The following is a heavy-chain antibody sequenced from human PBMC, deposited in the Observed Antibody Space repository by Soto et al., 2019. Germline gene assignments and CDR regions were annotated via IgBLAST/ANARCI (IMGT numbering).Heavy chain of an antibody. D-gene: IGHD3-3*01. CDR2: ISGSGGTT. CDR3: AKDSWAIFGVPAGEYYAMDV. J-gene: IGHJ6*02. Sequence: GGSLRLSCVAPGFTFENYAMSWVRQAPGKGLEWVSAISGSGGTTYYSDSVKGRFTISRDNSKNTVYLQMNDLRVEDAAEYFCAKDSWAIFGVPAGEYYAMDVWGQGTTVTVSS. V-gene: IGHV3-23*01. CDR1: GFTFENYA.